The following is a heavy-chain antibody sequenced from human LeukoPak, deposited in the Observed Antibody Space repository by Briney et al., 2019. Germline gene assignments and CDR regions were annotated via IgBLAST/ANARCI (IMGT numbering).Heavy chain of an antibody. V-gene: IGHV4-4*07. CDR2: IYSSGST. D-gene: IGHD2-2*01. CDR3: ARLADCSSTSCYDH. J-gene: IGHJ4*02. Sequence: TSETLSLTCTVSGGSSSNYYWSWIRQPAGKGLEWIGRIYSSGSTNYNPSLKSRVTMSVDTSKNQFSLRLSSVTAADAAVYYCARLADCSSTSCYDHWGQGTLVTVSS. CDR1: GGSSSNYY.